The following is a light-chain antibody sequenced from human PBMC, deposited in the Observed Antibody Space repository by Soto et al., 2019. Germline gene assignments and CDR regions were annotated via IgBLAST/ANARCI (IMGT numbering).Light chain of an antibody. CDR2: GAS. CDR1: ETIRSNY. Sequence: EIVLTQSPGTLSSSPGEGVTLSCRASETIRSNYLAWYQKKPGQAPRLLIFGASTRATGIPDKFSGSGSGKAFILTIASLGLEVFAEYYCQSYGSSLPDIFGPGT. CDR3: QSYGSSLPDI. V-gene: IGKV3-20*01. J-gene: IGKJ3*01.